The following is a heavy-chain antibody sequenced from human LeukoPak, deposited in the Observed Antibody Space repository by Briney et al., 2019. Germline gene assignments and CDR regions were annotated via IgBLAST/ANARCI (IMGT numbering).Heavy chain of an antibody. CDR3: ARASYGSGSSPGY. D-gene: IGHD3-10*01. V-gene: IGHV3-11*06. CDR1: GFTFSDYY. CDR2: ISSSSSYT. Sequence: GGSLRLSCAASGFTFSDYYMSWIRQAPGKGLEWVSYISSSSSYTNYADSVKGRFTISRDNAKNSLYLQMISLRAEDTAVYYCARASYGSGSSPGYWGQGTLVTVSS. J-gene: IGHJ4*02.